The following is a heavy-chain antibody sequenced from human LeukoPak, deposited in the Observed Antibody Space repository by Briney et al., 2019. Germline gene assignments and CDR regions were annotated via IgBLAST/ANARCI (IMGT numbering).Heavy chain of an antibody. J-gene: IGHJ4*02. CDR1: GGSISIGDYY. CDR3: ARAYYDSSGSPIFDY. V-gene: IGHV4-30-4*01. Sequence: SETLCLTCTVSGGSISIGDYYGSWIRQPPGKGLELIGYIYYSGSTYYNPSLKSRVTISVDTSKNQFSLKLSSVTAADTAVYYCARAYYDSSGSPIFDYWGQGTLVTVSS. D-gene: IGHD3-22*01. CDR2: IYYSGST.